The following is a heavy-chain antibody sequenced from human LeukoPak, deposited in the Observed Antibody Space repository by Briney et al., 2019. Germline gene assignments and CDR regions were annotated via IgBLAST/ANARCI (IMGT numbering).Heavy chain of an antibody. CDR1: GFTFSSYG. CDR2: ISYDGSNK. D-gene: IGHD2-15*01. V-gene: IGHV3-30*18. CDR3: AKDLGYCSGGSCYYYGMDV. Sequence: GGSLRLSCAASGFTFSSYGTHWVRQAPGKGLEWVAVISYDGSNKYYADSVKGRFTISRDNSKNTLYLQMNSLRAEDTAVYYCAKDLGYCSGGSCYYYGMDVWGQGTTVTVSS. J-gene: IGHJ6*02.